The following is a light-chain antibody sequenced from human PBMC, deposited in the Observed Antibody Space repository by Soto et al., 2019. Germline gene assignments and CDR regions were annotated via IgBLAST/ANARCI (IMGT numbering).Light chain of an antibody. V-gene: IGKV3-20*01. CDR3: QQYGSSIFT. CDR1: QSVSSSY. J-gene: IGKJ3*01. CDR2: GAS. Sequence: PGERATLSCRASQSVSSSYLAWYQQKPGQAPRLLIHGASSRATGIPDRFSGSGSGTDFTLTISRLEPEDFAVYYCQQYGSSIFTFGPGTKVDIK.